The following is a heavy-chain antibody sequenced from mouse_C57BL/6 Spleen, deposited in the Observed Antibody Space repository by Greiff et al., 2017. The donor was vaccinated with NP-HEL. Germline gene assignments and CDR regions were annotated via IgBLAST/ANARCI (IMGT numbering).Heavy chain of an antibody. CDR3: AREGWDYGSSYRYFDV. CDR1: GYTFTSYG. D-gene: IGHD1-1*01. J-gene: IGHJ1*03. Sequence: QVQLKESGAELARPGASVKLSCKASGYTFTSYGISWVKQRTGQGLEWIGEIYPRSGNTYYNEKFKGKATLTADKSSSTAYMELRSLTSEDSAVYFCAREGWDYGSSYRYFDVWGTGTTVTVSS. V-gene: IGHV1-81*01. CDR2: IYPRSGNT.